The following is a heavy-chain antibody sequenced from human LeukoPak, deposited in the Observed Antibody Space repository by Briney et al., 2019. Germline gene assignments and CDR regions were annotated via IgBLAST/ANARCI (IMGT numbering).Heavy chain of an antibody. CDR2: IYYSGST. Sequence: SETLSLTCTVSGGSISSYYWSWIRQPPGKGLEGIGYIYYSGSTNYNPSLKSRVTISVDTSKNQFSLKLSSVTAADTAVYYCARGPLRFRYGMDVWGKGTTVTVSS. CDR3: ARGPLRFRYGMDV. D-gene: IGHD3-3*01. J-gene: IGHJ6*04. CDR1: GGSISSYY. V-gene: IGHV4-59*01.